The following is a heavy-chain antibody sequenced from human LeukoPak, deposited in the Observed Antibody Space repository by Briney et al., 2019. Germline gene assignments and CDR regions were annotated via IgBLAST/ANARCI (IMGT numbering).Heavy chain of an antibody. V-gene: IGHV1-18*01. Sequence: ASVKVSCKASGYTFTCYGISWVRQAPGQGLEWMGWISASNGNTNYAQKLQGRDTMTTDTSTSTAYVELRSLRSDDTAVYYCARTGRDIVVVPAAANDAFDIWGQGTMVTVSS. CDR2: ISASNGNT. D-gene: IGHD2-2*01. CDR1: GYTFTCYG. CDR3: ARTGRDIVVVPAAANDAFDI. J-gene: IGHJ3*02.